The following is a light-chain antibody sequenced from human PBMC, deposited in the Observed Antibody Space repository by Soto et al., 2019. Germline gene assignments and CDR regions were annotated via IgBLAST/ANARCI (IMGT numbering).Light chain of an antibody. CDR1: SSDIGAYNF. Sequence: QSALTQPASVSGSPGQSITISCTGTSSDIGAYNFVSWYQQHPGKAPKLMLYDVNIRPSGVSNRFSGSKSGNTASLTISGLXAEDEADYYCTSWTTSTTMIFGGGTKVTVL. V-gene: IGLV2-14*03. CDR2: DVN. CDR3: TSWTTSTTMI. J-gene: IGLJ2*01.